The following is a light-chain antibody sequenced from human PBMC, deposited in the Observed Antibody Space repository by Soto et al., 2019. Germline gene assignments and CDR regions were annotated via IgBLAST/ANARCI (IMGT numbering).Light chain of an antibody. V-gene: IGKV3-20*01. Sequence: EIVLTQSPGTLSLSPGDRATLSCRASQSVNSNYLAWYQRKPGQAPRLLIYGASNRATDIPYRFSASGSGTDFTLPITRLEAEDVAVYYCQQYDSTPPTFGQGTKVEVK. CDR2: GAS. CDR3: QQYDSTPPT. J-gene: IGKJ1*01. CDR1: QSVNSNY.